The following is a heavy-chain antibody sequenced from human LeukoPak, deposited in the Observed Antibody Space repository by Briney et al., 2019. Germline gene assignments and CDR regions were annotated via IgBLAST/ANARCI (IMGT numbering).Heavy chain of an antibody. D-gene: IGHD2-2*01. V-gene: IGHV3-23*01. CDR1: GFAFNDCG. Sequence: GGSLRLSCAASGFAFNDCGMNWVSQAPGQGLEWFASISSGGGETCLADSLKGRFTVSRDNSKSTLYLQMSSLRAEDTAVYYCARKSYAPGGLSSSDYWGQRTLVTVSS. CDR2: ISSGGGET. J-gene: IGHJ4*02. CDR3: ARKSYAPGGLSSSDY.